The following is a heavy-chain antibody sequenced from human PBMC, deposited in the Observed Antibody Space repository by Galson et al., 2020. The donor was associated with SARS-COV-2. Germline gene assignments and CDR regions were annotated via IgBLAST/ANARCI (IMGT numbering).Heavy chain of an antibody. J-gene: IGHJ3*01. D-gene: IGHD3-10*01. CDR3: VRHLFRVRETDAFDV. V-gene: IGHV3-21*06. CDR1: GFKFSDFT. Sequence: GESLKISCVGSGFKFSDFTLNWVRQAPGKGLEWVSSISSSSSYIYYADSVKGRFIISRDNARNKVYLEMNTLRADDTALYYCVRHLFRVRETDAFDVWGQVTAVTVSS. CDR2: ISSSSSYI.